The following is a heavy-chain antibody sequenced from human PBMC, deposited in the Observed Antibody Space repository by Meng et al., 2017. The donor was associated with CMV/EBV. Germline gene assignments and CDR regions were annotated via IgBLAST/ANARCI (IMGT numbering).Heavy chain of an antibody. CDR1: GFPFHNYW. D-gene: IGHD5-12*01. J-gene: IGHJ4*02. CDR3: VREGAYGDFDY. V-gene: IGHV3-74*01. Sequence: SFVASGFPFHNYWLHWVRQAPGKGLVWVSRINGGGSSTNYADSVKGRFPISRDNAENTLYLQMNSLRAEDTAMYYCVREGAYGDFDYWGQGTLVTVSS. CDR2: INGGGSST.